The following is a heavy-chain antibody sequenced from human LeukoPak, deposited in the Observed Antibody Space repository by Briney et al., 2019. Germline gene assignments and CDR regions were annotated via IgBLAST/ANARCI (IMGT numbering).Heavy chain of an antibody. CDR3: ARGRRSAFDY. Sequence: SETLSLTCAVYGGSFSGYYWSWIRQPPGKGLEWIGEINHSGSTNYNPSLKSRVTISADTSKNQFSLKLSSVTAADTAVYYCARGRRSAFDYWGQGTLVIVSS. CDR2: INHSGST. CDR1: GGSFSGYY. J-gene: IGHJ4*02. D-gene: IGHD1-26*01. V-gene: IGHV4-34*01.